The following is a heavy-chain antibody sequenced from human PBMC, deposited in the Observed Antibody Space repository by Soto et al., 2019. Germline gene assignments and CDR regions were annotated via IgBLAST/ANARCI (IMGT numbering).Heavy chain of an antibody. Sequence: SETLSLTCTVSGGSISSGGYYWSWIRQHPGKGLEWIGYIYYSGSTYYNPSLKSRVTISVDTSKNQFSLKLSSVTAADTAVYYCARLRGGHYYMDVWGKGTTVTVSS. CDR1: GGSISSGGYY. D-gene: IGHD3-10*01. J-gene: IGHJ6*03. CDR3: ARLRGGHYYMDV. V-gene: IGHV4-31*03. CDR2: IYYSGST.